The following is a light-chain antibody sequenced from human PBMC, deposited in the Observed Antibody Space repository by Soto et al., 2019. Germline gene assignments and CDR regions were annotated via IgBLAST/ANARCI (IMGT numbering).Light chain of an antibody. J-gene: IGKJ3*01. CDR3: MQALQTPVT. CDR2: LGS. Sequence: DIVMTQSPLSLPVTPGEPASISCKSSQSLLHSNGFNYFDWYLQKPGQSPQLRIYLGSHRASGVPDRFSGSGSGTDFTLKISRVEAEDVGVYYCMQALQTPVTFGPGTKVDIK. CDR1: QSLLHSNGFNY. V-gene: IGKV2-28*01.